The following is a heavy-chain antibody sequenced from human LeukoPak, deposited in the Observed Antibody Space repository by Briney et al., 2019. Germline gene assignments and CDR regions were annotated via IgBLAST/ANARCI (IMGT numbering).Heavy chain of an antibody. V-gene: IGHV3-30-3*01. CDR3: ARGNNVLMVTGCFDY. CDR2: ISYDGNNK. D-gene: IGHD2-21*02. J-gene: IGHJ4*02. Sequence: PGGSLRLSCAASGFTFSNYDMHWVRQAPGKGLEWVAVISYDGNNKDFADSVKGRFTISRDNSKNTLYLQMSSLRAEDTAVYYCARGNNVLMVTGCFDYWGQGTLVTVSS. CDR1: GFTFSNYD.